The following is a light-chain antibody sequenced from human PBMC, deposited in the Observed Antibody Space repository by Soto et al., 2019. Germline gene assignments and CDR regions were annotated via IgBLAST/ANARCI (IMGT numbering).Light chain of an antibody. CDR2: EVT. V-gene: IGLV2-14*01. J-gene: IGLJ1*01. Sequence: QSALTQPASVSGSPGQSIAISCTGTSSKLGGYNFVSWFQQYPGEAPKVMIYEVTNRPSGVSNRFSGSKSGTTASLTISGRQAEDEAHYYGCSYTGISTSVFGTGTKVTVL. CDR3: CSYTGISTSV. CDR1: SSKLGGYNF.